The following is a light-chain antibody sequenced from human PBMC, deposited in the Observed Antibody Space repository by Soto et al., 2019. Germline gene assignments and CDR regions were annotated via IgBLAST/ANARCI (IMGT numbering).Light chain of an antibody. CDR2: AAS. Sequence: DIQMTQSPSSLSASVGDRVTITCRASQSISSYLNWYQQKPGKAPKLLIYAASSLQSGVPSRFSGSGSGTDFTLIISSLQPEDFATYYCQQSYSTPLTFDGGTKVEIK. J-gene: IGKJ4*01. CDR3: QQSYSTPLT. CDR1: QSISSY. V-gene: IGKV1-39*01.